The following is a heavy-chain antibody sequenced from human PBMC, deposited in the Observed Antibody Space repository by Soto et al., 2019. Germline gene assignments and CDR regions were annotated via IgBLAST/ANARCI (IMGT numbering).Heavy chain of an antibody. Sequence: SETLSLTCAVYGGSFSGYYWSWIRQPPGKGLEWIGEINHSGSTNYNPSLKSRVTISVDTSKNQFSLKLSSVTAADTAVYYCVCSSVRYSDGRDDFAFWGQGTLVTVSS. CDR3: VCSSVRYSDGRDDFAF. J-gene: IGHJ5*01. D-gene: IGHD5-18*01. CDR1: GGSFSGYY. V-gene: IGHV4-34*01. CDR2: INHSGST.